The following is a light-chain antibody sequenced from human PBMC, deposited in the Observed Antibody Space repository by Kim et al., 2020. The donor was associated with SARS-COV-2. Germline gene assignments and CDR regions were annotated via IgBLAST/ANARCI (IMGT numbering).Light chain of an antibody. CDR2: YDS. Sequence: SYELTQPPSVSVAPGKTARITCGGNNIGSKSVHWYQQKPGQAPVLVIYYDSDRPSGIPERFSGSNSGNTATLTISRVEAGDEADYYCQVGDTITDHAIFG. V-gene: IGLV3-21*04. CDR3: QVGDTITDHAI. CDR1: NIGSKS. J-gene: IGLJ1*01.